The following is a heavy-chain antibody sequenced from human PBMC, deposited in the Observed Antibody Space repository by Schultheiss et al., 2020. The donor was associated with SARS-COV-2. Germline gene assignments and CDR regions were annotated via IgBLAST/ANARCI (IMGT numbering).Heavy chain of an antibody. Sequence: GGSLRLSCAASGFTFSSYGMHWVRQAPGKGLEWVSYISSSSSTIYYADSVKGRFTISRDNAKNSLYLQMNSLRAEDTAVYYCARVSEGIAVAGSGWFDPWGQGTLVTVSS. D-gene: IGHD6-19*01. J-gene: IGHJ5*02. CDR1: GFTFSSYG. V-gene: IGHV3-48*01. CDR3: ARVSEGIAVAGSGWFDP. CDR2: ISSSSSTI.